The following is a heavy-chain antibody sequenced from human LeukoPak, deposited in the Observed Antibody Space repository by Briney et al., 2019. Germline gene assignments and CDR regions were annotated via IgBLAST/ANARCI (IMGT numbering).Heavy chain of an antibody. CDR1: GYTFTSYG. CDR2: ISAYNGNT. CDR3: AKELHRYEAGRHYFDY. D-gene: IGHD6-13*01. V-gene: IGHV1-18*01. J-gene: IGHJ4*02. Sequence: ASVKVSCKASGYTFTSYGISWVRQAPGQGLEWMGWISAYNGNTNYAQKLQGRVTMTTDTSTSTAYMELRSLRSDDTAVYYCAKELHRYEAGRHYFDYWGQGTLVTVSS.